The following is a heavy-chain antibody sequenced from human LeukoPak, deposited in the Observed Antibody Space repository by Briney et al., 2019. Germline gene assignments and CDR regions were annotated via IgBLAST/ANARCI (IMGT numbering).Heavy chain of an antibody. J-gene: IGHJ5*02. V-gene: IGHV1-2*02. CDR2: INPNSGGT. Sequence: ASVKVSCKASGYTFTGYYMHWVRQAPGQGLEWMGWINPNSGGTNYAQKFQGRVTMTRDTSISTAHMELSRLRSDDTAVYYCARGPYSSGWYEKGNWFDPWGQGTLVTVSS. D-gene: IGHD6-19*01. CDR3: ARGPYSSGWYEKGNWFDP. CDR1: GYTFTGYY.